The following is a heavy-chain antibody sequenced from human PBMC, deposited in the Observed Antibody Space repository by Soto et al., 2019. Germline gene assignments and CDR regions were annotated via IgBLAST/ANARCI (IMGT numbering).Heavy chain of an antibody. Sequence: EVQLVESGGGLVKPGGSLRLSCAASGFTFSSYSMNWVRQAPGKGLEWVSSISSSSSYIYYADSVKGRFTISRDNAKNSLYLQMKSLRAEDTAVYYCARDLGGGRYYDSSGYYTHPNWFDPWGQGTLVTVSS. CDR3: ARDLGGGRYYDSSGYYTHPNWFDP. V-gene: IGHV3-21*01. D-gene: IGHD3-22*01. CDR2: ISSSSSYI. J-gene: IGHJ5*02. CDR1: GFTFSSYS.